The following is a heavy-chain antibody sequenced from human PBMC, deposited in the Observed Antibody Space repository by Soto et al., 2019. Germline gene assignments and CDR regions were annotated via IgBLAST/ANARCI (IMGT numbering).Heavy chain of an antibody. V-gene: IGHV3-33*01. CDR1: GFSFRNYG. Sequence: QAQVVESGGGVVQPGRSLRLSCAASGFSFRNYGMHWVRQAPGEGLEWVAVIWHDGSRQYYADSVKGRFTISRDNSKNTLYLQMNTLRAADTAVYYCVGVLYYGDYWGQGTLVTVSP. CDR3: VGVLYYGDY. CDR2: IWHDGSRQ. J-gene: IGHJ4*02. D-gene: IGHD3-16*01.